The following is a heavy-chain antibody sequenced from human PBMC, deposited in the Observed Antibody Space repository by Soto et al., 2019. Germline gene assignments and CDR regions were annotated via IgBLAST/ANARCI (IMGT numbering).Heavy chain of an antibody. V-gene: IGHV5-10-1*01. J-gene: IGHJ6*02. CDR1: GYNFTSYW. Sequence: GESPKISCKGSGYNFTSYWIYWVRQVPGKGLEWMGRIDPSDSYTNYSPSFQGHVTISADKAINTAYLQWSSLKASDTAMYYCARRKYCSTSSCYADYYYGMDVWGQGTTVTVSS. D-gene: IGHD2-2*01. CDR2: IDPSDSYT. CDR3: ARRKYCSTSSCYADYYYGMDV.